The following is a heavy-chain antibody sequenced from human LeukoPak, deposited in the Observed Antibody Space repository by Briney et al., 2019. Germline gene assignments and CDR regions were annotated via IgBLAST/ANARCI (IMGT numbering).Heavy chain of an antibody. CDR2: IYYSGST. CDR1: GFTFSTYA. D-gene: IGHD3-22*01. V-gene: IGHV4-59*01. Sequence: GSLRLSCATSGFTFSTYAMSWIRQPPGKGLEWIGYIYYSGSTNCNPSLKSRVTISVDTSKNQFSLKLSSVTAADTAVYYCARSYDSRGYYYYGMDVWGQGTTVTVS. CDR3: ARSYDSRGYYYYGMDV. J-gene: IGHJ6*02.